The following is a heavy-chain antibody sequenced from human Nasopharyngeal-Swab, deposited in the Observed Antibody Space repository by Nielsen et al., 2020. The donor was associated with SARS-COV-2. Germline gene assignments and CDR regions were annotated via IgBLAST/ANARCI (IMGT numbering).Heavy chain of an antibody. D-gene: IGHD6-19*01. J-gene: IGHJ4*02. Sequence: GAQKISCAASGFTFSSYSMNWVRQAPGKGLEWVSSISSSSSYIYYADSVKGRFTISRDNAKNSLYLQMNSLRAEDTAVYYCAREGRIAVAGVDYWGQGTLVTVSS. CDR2: ISSSSSYI. CDR1: GFTFSSYS. CDR3: AREGRIAVAGVDY. V-gene: IGHV3-21*01.